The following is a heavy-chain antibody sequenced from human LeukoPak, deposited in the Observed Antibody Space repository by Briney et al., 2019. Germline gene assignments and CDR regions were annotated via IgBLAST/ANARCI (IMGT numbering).Heavy chain of an antibody. Sequence: GGSLRLSCEASGFTFSSYWMSWVRQAPGKGLEWVANIKEDGSEKYQVDSVKGRFTISRDNAKNSLYLQMNSLRAEDTAVYYCARVMGISYSSSWYYFDYWGQGTLVTVSS. V-gene: IGHV3-7*01. CDR3: ARVMGISYSSSWYYFDY. D-gene: IGHD6-13*01. J-gene: IGHJ4*02. CDR2: IKEDGSEK. CDR1: GFTFSSYW.